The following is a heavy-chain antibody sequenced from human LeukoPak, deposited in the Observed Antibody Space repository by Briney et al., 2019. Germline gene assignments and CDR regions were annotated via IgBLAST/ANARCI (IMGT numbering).Heavy chain of an antibody. V-gene: IGHV4-39*07. CDR2: MYYRGST. Sequence: TSETLSLTCSVSGGSISSRSYYWGWIRQPPGKGLEWIGSMYYRGSTYYNPSLKSRITISVDTSKNQFSLKLNSVTAADTAVYYCANGFDGFDIWGQGTTVTVSS. CDR3: ANGFDGFDI. CDR1: GGSISSRSYY. J-gene: IGHJ3*02. D-gene: IGHD3-10*01.